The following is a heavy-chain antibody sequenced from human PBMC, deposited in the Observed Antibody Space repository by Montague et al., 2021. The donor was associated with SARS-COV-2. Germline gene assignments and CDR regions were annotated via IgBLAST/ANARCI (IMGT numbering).Heavy chain of an antibody. J-gene: IGHJ2*01. V-gene: IGHV4-59*01. CDR3: ARTIVVVSAASRYFDL. CDR2: IYYSGST. CDR1: GGSISGYY. D-gene: IGHD2-2*01. Sequence: SETLSLTCTVSGGSISGYYWSWIRQPLGKGLEWIGCIYYSGSTNYNPSLKSRVTISVDTSKTQFSLKLNSVTAADTAVYYCARTIVVVSAASRYFDLWGRGTLVTVSS.